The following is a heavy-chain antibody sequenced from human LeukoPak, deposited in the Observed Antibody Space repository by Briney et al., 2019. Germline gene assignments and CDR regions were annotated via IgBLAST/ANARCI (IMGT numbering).Heavy chain of an antibody. CDR2: IWYDGSNK. D-gene: IGHD6-13*01. CDR3: ARGPLAAAGPYFDY. Sequence: PGGSLRLSCAASGFTFSSYGMHWVRQAPGKGLEWVAVIWYDGSNKYYADSVKGRFTISRDNSENTLYLEMNSLRAEDTAVYNCARGPLAAAGPYFDYWGQGTLVTVSS. CDR1: GFTFSSYG. V-gene: IGHV3-33*01. J-gene: IGHJ4*02.